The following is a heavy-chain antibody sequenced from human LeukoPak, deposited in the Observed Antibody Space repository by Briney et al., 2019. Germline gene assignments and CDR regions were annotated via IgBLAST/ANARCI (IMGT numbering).Heavy chain of an antibody. CDR2: ISGSGGST. V-gene: IGHV3-23*01. J-gene: IGHJ1*01. CDR1: GFTFSSYA. Sequence: GGSLRLSCAASGFTFSSYAMSWVRQAPGKGLEWVSAISGSGGSTYYADSVKGRFTISRDNSKNTLYLQMNSLRAEDTAVYYCAKDGGIAAAGGPWYFQHWGQGTLVTVSS. CDR3: AKDGGIAAAGGPWYFQH. D-gene: IGHD6-13*01.